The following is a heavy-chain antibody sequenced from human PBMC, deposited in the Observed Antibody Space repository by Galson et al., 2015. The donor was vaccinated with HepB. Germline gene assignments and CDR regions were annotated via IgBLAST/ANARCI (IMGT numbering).Heavy chain of an antibody. CDR3: ARGGLVLRFLEWNDSGSYYWIY. J-gene: IGHJ4*02. CDR2: IIPIFGTA. CDR1: GGTFSSYA. D-gene: IGHD3-3*01. Sequence: SVKVSCKASGGTFSSYAISWVRQAPGQGLEWMGGIIPIFGTANYAQKFQGRVTITADESTSTAYMELSSLRSEDTAVYYCARGGLVLRFLEWNDSGSYYWIYWGQGTLVTVSS. V-gene: IGHV1-69*13.